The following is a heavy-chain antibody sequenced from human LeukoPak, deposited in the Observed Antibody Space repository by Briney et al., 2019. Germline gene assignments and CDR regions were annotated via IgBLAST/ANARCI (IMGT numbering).Heavy chain of an antibody. CDR3: ARHLTSGFGELLFYYYYMDV. CDR2: IYTRGST. CDR1: GGSFSSGTYY. V-gene: IGHV4-61*02. J-gene: IGHJ6*03. Sequence: SETLSLTCTVSGGSFSSGTYYWSWIRQPAGKGLEWIGRIYTRGSTNYNPSLKSRVAISVDTSKNQFSLKLSSVTAADTAVYYCARHLTSGFGELLFYYYYMDVWGKGTTVTVSS. D-gene: IGHD3-10*01.